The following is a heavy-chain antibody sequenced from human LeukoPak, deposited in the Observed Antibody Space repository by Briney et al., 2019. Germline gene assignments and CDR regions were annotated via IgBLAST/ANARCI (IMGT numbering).Heavy chain of an antibody. J-gene: IGHJ4*02. V-gene: IGHV3-48*04. Sequence: GGSLRLSCAASGFTFSSYSMNWVRQAPGKGLEWVSYISSTSSTKYYADSVKGRFTISRDNAKNSLYLQMNSLRAEDTAVYYCARATFWSGYSGGGEGTYYFDYWGQGTLVTVSS. D-gene: IGHD3-3*01. CDR3: ARATFWSGYSGGGEGTYYFDY. CDR1: GFTFSSYS. CDR2: ISSTSSTK.